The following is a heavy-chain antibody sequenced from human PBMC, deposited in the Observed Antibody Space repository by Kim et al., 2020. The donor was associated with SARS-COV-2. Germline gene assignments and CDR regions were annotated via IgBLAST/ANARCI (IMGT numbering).Heavy chain of an antibody. CDR1: GFTFSSYW. D-gene: IGHD3-3*01. CDR3: ARDPLRFLEWLHYFDY. CDR2: IKQDGSEK. J-gene: IGHJ4*02. Sequence: GGSLRLSCAASGFTFSSYWMSWVRQAPGKGLEWVANIKQDGSEKYYVDSVKGRFTISRDNAKNSLYLQMNSLRAEDTAVYYCARDPLRFLEWLHYFDYWGQGTLVTVSS. V-gene: IGHV3-7*01.